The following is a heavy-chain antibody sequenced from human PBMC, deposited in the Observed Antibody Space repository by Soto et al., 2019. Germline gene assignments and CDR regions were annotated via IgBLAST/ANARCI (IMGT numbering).Heavy chain of an antibody. V-gene: IGHV3-23*01. CDR2: ITGSDDTT. CDR1: GFTFNSYA. J-gene: IGHJ6*02. D-gene: IGHD3-3*01. Sequence: EVQLLESGGGLVQPGGSLRLSCAASGFTFNSYAMNWVRQAPGKGLEWVSAITGSDDTTYYADPVKGRFTISRDNSKNTLYLQMKSLRAEDTALYYCAKGSGYYPGGASMDVWGQGTTVTVSS. CDR3: AKGSGYYPGGASMDV.